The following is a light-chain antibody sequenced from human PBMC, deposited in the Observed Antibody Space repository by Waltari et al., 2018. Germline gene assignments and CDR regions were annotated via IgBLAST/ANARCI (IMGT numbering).Light chain of an antibody. V-gene: IGLV2-23*02. CDR3: CSYAGSSTYVV. CDR1: SSDVGGYNY. CDR2: DVS. Sequence: QSALTQPASVSGSPGQSITISCTGTSSDVGGYNYVSWYQQHPGKAPKLMIYDVSKRPSGVSNRFSGSKSGNTAFLTISGLQAEDEADYYCCSYAGSSTYVVFGGGTKLTVL. J-gene: IGLJ2*01.